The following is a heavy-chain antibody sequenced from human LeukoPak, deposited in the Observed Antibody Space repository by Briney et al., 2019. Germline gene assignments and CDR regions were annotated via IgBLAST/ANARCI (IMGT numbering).Heavy chain of an antibody. J-gene: IGHJ4*02. CDR2: IGGSADAT. CDR3: AKVRFRYPVNPFDS. V-gene: IGHV3-23*01. D-gene: IGHD3-16*02. Sequence: GGSLRLSCASSGFPFYNFAMAWVRQAPWKGLEWVSSIGGSADATLYADSVRGRFTISRDSSNSTLFLQMNNLRAEDTATYYCAKVRFRYPVNPFDSWGQGTLVTVAS. CDR1: GFPFYNFA.